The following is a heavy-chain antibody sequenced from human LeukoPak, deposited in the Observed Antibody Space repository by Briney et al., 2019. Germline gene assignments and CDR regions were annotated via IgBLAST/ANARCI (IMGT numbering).Heavy chain of an antibody. Sequence: GGSLRLSCVASGFTSNIYAMIWVRQAPGEGLEWVSVIGRNGDNIHYADSVKGRFTISRDNSKNTLYLQMNSLRAEDTAVYHCAKYTQTGDSFDFWGQGTLVAVSS. CDR1: GFTSNIYA. D-gene: IGHD7-27*01. CDR3: AKYTQTGDSFDF. CDR2: IGRNGDNI. V-gene: IGHV3-23*01. J-gene: IGHJ4*02.